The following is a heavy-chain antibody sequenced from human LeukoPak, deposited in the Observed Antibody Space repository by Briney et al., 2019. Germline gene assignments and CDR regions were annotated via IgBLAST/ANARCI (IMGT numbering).Heavy chain of an antibody. CDR1: GFTFSNAW. CDR2: IKNKIDGGTT. D-gene: IGHD6-19*01. V-gene: IGHV3-15*01. CDR3: TTHAYYSGWSA. J-gene: IGHJ5*02. Sequence: GGSLRLSCATSGFTFSNAWMSWVRQAPGKGLEWVGRIKNKIDGGTTDYAAPVEGRVTISRDDSRDTLYLLLNSLRTEDTAIYYCTTHAYYSGWSAWGQGTLVTVSS.